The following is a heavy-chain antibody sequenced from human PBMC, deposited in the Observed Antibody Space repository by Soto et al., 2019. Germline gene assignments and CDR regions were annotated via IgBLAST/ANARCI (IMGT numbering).Heavy chain of an antibody. Sequence: PGGSLRLSCAASGFTFSTAWMNWVRQAPGKGLEWVGRIKSKTDGGTTDYAAPVKGRFTISRDDSKNTLYLQMNSLKTEDTAVYYCTSSTLVLLNDYWGQGTLVTAPQ. V-gene: IGHV3-15*07. J-gene: IGHJ4*02. CDR1: GFTFSTAW. D-gene: IGHD3-10*01. CDR2: IKSKTDGGTT. CDR3: TSSTLVLLNDY.